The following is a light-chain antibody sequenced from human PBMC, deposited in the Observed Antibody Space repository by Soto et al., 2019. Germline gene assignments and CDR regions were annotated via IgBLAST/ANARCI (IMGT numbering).Light chain of an antibody. CDR2: DVS. V-gene: IGKV2-30*01. Sequence: GGGTESPLSLPITLGQPAAISGWFSQQLGYSDGNTYLHWIQQRPGQSPRRLSDDVSDRESGVPDRFGGSGSGTHFTLKISRVEAEDVGVYFSMQGTHWPITFGQGTHWRL. CDR3: MQGTHWPIT. J-gene: IGKJ5*01. CDR1: QQLGYSDGNTY.